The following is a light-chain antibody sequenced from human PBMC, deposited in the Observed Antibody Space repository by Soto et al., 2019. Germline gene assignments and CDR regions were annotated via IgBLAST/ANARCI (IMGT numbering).Light chain of an antibody. Sequence: DIQMTQSPSSLSASVGDRVTIICRASQNINIHLNWYQQKPGKAPKLLIHGAFRLESGVPSRFSGSGSGTDFTLTISSLQPEDFASYYCQQSYSHPPTFGQGTKVEIK. CDR3: QQSYSHPPT. CDR2: GAF. J-gene: IGKJ1*01. CDR1: QNINIH. V-gene: IGKV1-39*01.